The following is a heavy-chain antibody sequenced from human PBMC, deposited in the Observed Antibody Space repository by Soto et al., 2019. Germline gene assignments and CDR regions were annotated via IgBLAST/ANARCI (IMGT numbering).Heavy chain of an antibody. CDR3: ARESPDGYLNLYYYYYGMDV. J-gene: IGHJ6*02. V-gene: IGHV1-46*01. CDR1: GYTFTSYY. CDR2: INPSGGST. D-gene: IGHD5-12*01. Sequence: ASVQVSCKASGYTFTSYYMHWVRQAPGQGLEWMGIINPSGGSTSYAQKFQGRVTMTRDTSTSTVYMALSSLRSEDTAVYYCARESPDGYLNLYYYYYGMDVWGQGTTVTVSS.